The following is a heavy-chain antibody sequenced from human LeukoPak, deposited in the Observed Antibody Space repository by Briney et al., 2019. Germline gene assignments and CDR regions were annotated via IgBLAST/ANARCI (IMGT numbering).Heavy chain of an antibody. Sequence: PGGSLRLSCAASGFTFSIYSMHWVRQAPGKGLVWVSRIKSDGSSTSYADPVKGRFTISRDNAKNTLYLQMDSLRVEDTAVYYCAKSDWFDPWGQGTLVTVSS. J-gene: IGHJ5*02. CDR1: GFTFSIYS. V-gene: IGHV3-74*01. CDR3: AKSDWFDP. CDR2: IKSDGSST.